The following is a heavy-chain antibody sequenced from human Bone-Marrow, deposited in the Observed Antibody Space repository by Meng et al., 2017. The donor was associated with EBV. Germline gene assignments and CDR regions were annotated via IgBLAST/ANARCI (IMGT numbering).Heavy chain of an antibody. J-gene: IGHJ4*02. V-gene: IGHV3-21*01. CDR2: ISSSSSYI. CDR3: ARGEYSSSWSIDH. Sequence: EVQLVESGGXLVKPGXSLRLSCAASGFTFSSYSMNWVRQAPGKGLEWVSSISSSSSYIYYADSVKGRFTISRDNAKNSLYLQMNSLRAEDTAVYYCARGEYSSSWSIDHWGQGTLVTVSS. CDR1: GFTFSSYS. D-gene: IGHD6-13*01.